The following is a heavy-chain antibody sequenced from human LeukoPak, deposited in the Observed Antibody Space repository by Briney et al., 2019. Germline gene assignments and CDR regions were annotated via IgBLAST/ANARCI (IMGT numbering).Heavy chain of an antibody. V-gene: IGHV1-8*01. Sequence: GASVKVSCKASGYTFTSYDINWVRQATGQGLEWMGWMNPNSGNTGYAQKFQGRVTMTRNTSISTAYMELSSLRSEDTAVYYCARGNGYYDFWSGYYPHAFDIWGQGTMVTVSS. CDR3: ARGNGYYDFWSGYYPHAFDI. D-gene: IGHD3-3*01. J-gene: IGHJ3*02. CDR1: GYTFTSYD. CDR2: MNPNSGNT.